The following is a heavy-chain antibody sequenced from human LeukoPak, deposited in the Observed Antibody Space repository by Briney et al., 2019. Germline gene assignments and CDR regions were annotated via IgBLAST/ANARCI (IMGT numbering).Heavy chain of an antibody. CDR2: ISGSGGST. J-gene: IGHJ5*02. CDR3: AKDWSGNYNWSDP. CDR1: GFTFSSYG. D-gene: IGHD3-3*01. Sequence: GGTLRLSCAASGFTFSSYGMSWVRQAPGKGLEWVSAISGSGGSTYYADSVKGRFTISRDNSKNTLFLQMNSLRAEDTAVYYCAKDWSGNYNWSDPWGQGTLVTVSS. V-gene: IGHV3-23*01.